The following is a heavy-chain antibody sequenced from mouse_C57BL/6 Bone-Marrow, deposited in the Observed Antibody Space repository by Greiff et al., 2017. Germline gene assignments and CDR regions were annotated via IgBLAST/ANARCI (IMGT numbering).Heavy chain of an antibody. CDR1: GFTFSSYG. Sequence: EVQLQESGGDLVKPGGSLKLSCAASGFTFSSYGMSWVRQTPDKRLEWVATISSGGSYTYYPDSVKGRFTISRDNAKNTLYLQMSSLKSEDTAMYYCARGLLRGAWFAYWGQGTLVTVSA. CDR3: ARGLLRGAWFAY. D-gene: IGHD1-1*01. V-gene: IGHV5-6*01. CDR2: ISSGGSYT. J-gene: IGHJ3*01.